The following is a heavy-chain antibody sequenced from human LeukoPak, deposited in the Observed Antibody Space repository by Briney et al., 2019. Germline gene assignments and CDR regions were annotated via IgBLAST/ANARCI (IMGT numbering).Heavy chain of an antibody. D-gene: IGHD3-22*01. CDR1: GGTFSSYA. J-gene: IGHJ4*02. V-gene: IGHV1-69*05. Sequence: GASVKVSCKASGGTFSSYAISWVRQAPGQGLEWMGGIIPIFGTANYAQKFQGRVTITTDESTSTAYMELSSLRSEDTAVYYCARGASYDSSGYYYDPFDYWGQGTLVTVSS. CDR2: IIPIFGTA. CDR3: ARGASYDSSGYYYDPFDY.